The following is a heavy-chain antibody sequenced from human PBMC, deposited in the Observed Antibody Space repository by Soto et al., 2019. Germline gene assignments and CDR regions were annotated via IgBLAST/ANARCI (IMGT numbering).Heavy chain of an antibody. J-gene: IGHJ4*02. Sequence: GGSLRLSCAASGFTFISYAMSWVRQAPGKGLEWVSSITSSGATTYYADSVKGRFIISRDNSKNTLHLQMNSLRAEDTAVYYCAKGGCSHGYIDHWGQGTLVTVSS. CDR3: AKGGCSHGYIDH. CDR2: ITSSGATT. CDR1: GFTFISYA. D-gene: IGHD5-18*01. V-gene: IGHV3-23*01.